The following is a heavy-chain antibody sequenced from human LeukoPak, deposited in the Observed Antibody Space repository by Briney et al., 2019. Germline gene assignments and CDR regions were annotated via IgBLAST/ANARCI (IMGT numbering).Heavy chain of an antibody. J-gene: IGHJ4*02. CDR2: IRYDGSNQ. Sequence: GGSLRLSCVASGFTFSDFGMHWVRQAPGKGLEWVAFIRYDGSNQYYADSVKGRFTISRDNSKNTLYLQMSLTTEDTAVYYCAREVGPLDYWGQGTLVTVSS. CDR1: GFTFSDFG. V-gene: IGHV3-30*02. CDR3: AREVGPLDY.